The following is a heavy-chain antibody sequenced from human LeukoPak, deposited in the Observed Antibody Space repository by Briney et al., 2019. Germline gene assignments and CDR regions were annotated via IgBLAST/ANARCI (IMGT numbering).Heavy chain of an antibody. CDR1: GGSISSDNW. J-gene: IGHJ4*02. Sequence: SETLSLTCDVSGGSISSDNWWNWVRQSPGKGLEWIGEVSQTGDTNYNSSLKARVAVSVDKSNNQFSLRLTSVTAADTAVYFCARWTAFLGLDYWGRGILVTVSS. D-gene: IGHD2/OR15-2a*01. CDR3: ARWTAFLGLDY. V-gene: IGHV4-4*02. CDR2: VSQTGDT.